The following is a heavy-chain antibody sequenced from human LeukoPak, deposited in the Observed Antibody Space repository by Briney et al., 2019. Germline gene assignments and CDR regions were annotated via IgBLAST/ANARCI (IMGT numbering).Heavy chain of an antibody. CDR2: ISSSGKNI. Sequence: PGGSLRLSCAASGFTFSDYYMSWSRQAPGKGLEWVSYISSSGKNIYFADSVKGRFTISRDNAKNSLFLQMNSLRAEDTAVYYCARVTYAVPDYWGQGTLVAVSS. V-gene: IGHV3-11*04. CDR1: GFTFSDYY. D-gene: IGHD2/OR15-2a*01. CDR3: ARVTYAVPDY. J-gene: IGHJ4*02.